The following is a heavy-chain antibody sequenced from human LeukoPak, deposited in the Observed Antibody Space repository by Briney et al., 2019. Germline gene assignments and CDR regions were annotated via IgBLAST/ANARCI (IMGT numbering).Heavy chain of an antibody. V-gene: IGHV4-4*07. CDR1: GGSISSYY. Sequence: SETLSLTCTVSGGSISSYYWSWIRRPAGKGLEWLGRIYTSGSTKYNPSLQSRVTMSVSTSKNQLSLKLSAVTAADTAVYYCARTGSSSLYYYGMDVWGQGTTVTVSS. J-gene: IGHJ6*02. D-gene: IGHD6-6*01. CDR2: IYTSGST. CDR3: ARTGSSSLYYYGMDV.